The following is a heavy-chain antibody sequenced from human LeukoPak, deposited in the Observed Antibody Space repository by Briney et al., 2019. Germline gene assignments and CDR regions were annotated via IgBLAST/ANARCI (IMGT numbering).Heavy chain of an antibody. Sequence: SGTLSLTCAVSGGSISMSNWWSWVRQPPGKGLEWIGEIYHSGSTKYNPSLKSRVTISVDKSKNQFSLKLTSVTAADTAVYYCVGRGWGGFDYWGQGTLVTVSS. J-gene: IGHJ4*02. CDR3: VGRGWGGFDY. V-gene: IGHV4-4*02. CDR1: GGSISMSNW. D-gene: IGHD6-19*01. CDR2: IYHSGST.